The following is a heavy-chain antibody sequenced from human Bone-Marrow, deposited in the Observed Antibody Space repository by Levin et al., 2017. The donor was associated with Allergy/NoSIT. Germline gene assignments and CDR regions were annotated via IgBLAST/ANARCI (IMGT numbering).Heavy chain of an antibody. J-gene: IGHJ4*02. CDR1: GFTVSNNY. Sequence: PSETLSLTCAASGFTVSNNYMSWVRQAPGKGLEWVSLIHGGGKTYYADSLKGRFDISRDSSKNTVFLQMYSLRPDDTAVYYCARGSQWLVRDFDYWGQGTLVTVSS. D-gene: IGHD6-19*01. V-gene: IGHV3-66*01. CDR2: IHGGGKT. CDR3: ARGSQWLVRDFDY.